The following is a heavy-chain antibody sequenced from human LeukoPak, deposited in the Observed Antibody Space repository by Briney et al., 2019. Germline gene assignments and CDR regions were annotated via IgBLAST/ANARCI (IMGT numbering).Heavy chain of an antibody. CDR1: GYTFTSYY. V-gene: IGHV1-46*01. CDR2: INPSGGST. CDR3: ARSRHGYFDY. Sequence: ASVKVSCKASGYTFTSYYMHWVRQAPGQGLEWMGIINPSGGSTSYAQKFQGRVTMTRDMSTGTVYMELSSLRSEDTAVYYCARSRHGYFDYWGQGTLVTVSS. J-gene: IGHJ4*02.